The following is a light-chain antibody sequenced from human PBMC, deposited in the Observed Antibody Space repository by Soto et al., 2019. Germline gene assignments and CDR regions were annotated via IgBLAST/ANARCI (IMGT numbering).Light chain of an antibody. Sequence: QSALTQPASVSGSPGQSITISCTGTSSDVGGYNFVSWYQQHPGKAPKLMFYDVTNRPSGISNRFSGSKSGNTASLTISGLQAEDEAVYYCSSYTSTSTVVFGGGTSSPS. CDR1: SSDVGGYNF. CDR2: DVT. CDR3: SSYTSTSTVV. V-gene: IGLV2-14*01. J-gene: IGLJ2*01.